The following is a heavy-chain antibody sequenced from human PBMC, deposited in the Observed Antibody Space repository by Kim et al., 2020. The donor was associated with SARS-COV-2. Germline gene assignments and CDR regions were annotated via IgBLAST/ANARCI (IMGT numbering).Heavy chain of an antibody. CDR2: T. V-gene: IGHV3-43*01. J-gene: IGHJ4*02. CDR3: TKDATLIPFDY. Sequence: THYADSVKCRFSISRDNSRNSVYLQMNSLRTEDSALYYCTKDATLIPFDYWGQGTLVTVSS. D-gene: IGHD2-21*01.